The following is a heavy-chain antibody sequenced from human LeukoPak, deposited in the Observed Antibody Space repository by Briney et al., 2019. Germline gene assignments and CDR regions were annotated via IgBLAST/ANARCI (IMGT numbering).Heavy chain of an antibody. J-gene: IGHJ6*03. CDR1: GYSFSTYG. CDR2: ISVYNGNT. Sequence: GASVKVSCKASGYSFSTYGISWVRQAPGQGLEWMGRISVYNGNTNYAERFQGRVTMTTDTSTSTAYMELRSLRSDDTAAYYCGRSGYRYSYDFDYYMDVWGKGTTITVS. CDR3: GRSGYRYSYDFDYYMDV. V-gene: IGHV1-18*01. D-gene: IGHD5-18*01.